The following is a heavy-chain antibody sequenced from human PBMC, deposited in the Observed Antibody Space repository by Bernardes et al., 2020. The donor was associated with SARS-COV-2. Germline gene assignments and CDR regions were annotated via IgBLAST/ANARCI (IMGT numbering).Heavy chain of an antibody. J-gene: IGHJ4*02. CDR2: INHSGGT. CDR3: TRHGGRHFDF. Sequence: SEPLSLTCAVYGGSFSGYCSWLRPPPGKGLEWIGAINHSGGTKYNPSLQSRVSISVDTSKNQFSLRLNSVTAADTAVYYCTRHGGRHFDFWDQGTLVTVSS. D-gene: IGHD2-15*01. CDR1: GGSFSGY. V-gene: IGHV4-34*01.